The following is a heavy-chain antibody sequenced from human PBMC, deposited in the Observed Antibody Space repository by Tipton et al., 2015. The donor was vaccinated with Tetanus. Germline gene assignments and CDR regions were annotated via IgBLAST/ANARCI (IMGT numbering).Heavy chain of an antibody. D-gene: IGHD3-9*01. J-gene: IGHJ6*02. Sequence: TLSLPCTVSGGSINNYYWSWIRQPPGKGLEWIGYVYYSGSTNYNPSLKSRVTISVDTSKNQFSLNLSSVTAADTAVYYCARSGYYSRAYYHYRMDVWGQGTTVSVSS. CDR3: ARSGYYSRAYYHYRMDV. V-gene: IGHV4-59*12. CDR1: GGSINNYY. CDR2: VYYSGST.